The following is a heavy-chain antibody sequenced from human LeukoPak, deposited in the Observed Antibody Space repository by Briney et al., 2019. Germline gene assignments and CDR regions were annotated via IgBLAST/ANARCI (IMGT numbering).Heavy chain of an antibody. J-gene: IGHJ4*02. CDR2: ISAYNGNT. CDR1: GFTFSGYY. Sequence: GASVKLSCKASGFTFSGYYMHWVRQAPGQGLEWMGWISAYNGNTNYAQKLQGRVTMTTDTSTSAAYMELRSLRSDDTAVYYCARVRGYYDSSGPRDYWGQGTLVTVSS. CDR3: ARVRGYYDSSGPRDY. D-gene: IGHD3-22*01. V-gene: IGHV1-18*04.